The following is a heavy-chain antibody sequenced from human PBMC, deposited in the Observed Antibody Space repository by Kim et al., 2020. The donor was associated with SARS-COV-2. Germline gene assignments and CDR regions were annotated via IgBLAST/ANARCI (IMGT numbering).Heavy chain of an antibody. D-gene: IGHD6-13*01. J-gene: IGHJ6*02. CDR1: GFTFSSYG. CDR3: AKGDSSSWTYYYYYGMDV. V-gene: IGHV3-30*18. Sequence: GGSLRLSCAASGFTFSSYGMHWVRQAPGKGLEWVAVISYDGSNKYYADSVKGRFTISRDNSKNTLYLQMNSLRAEDTAVYYCAKGDSSSWTYYYYYGMDVWGQGTTVTVSS. CDR2: ISYDGSNK.